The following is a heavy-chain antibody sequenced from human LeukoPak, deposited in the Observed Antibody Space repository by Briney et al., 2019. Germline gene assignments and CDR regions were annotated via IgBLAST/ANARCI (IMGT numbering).Heavy chain of an antibody. CDR3: ARAGLQNFGRLYFDF. D-gene: IGHD2/OR15-2a*01. CDR1: RFTFSSFW. J-gene: IGHJ4*02. V-gene: IGHV3-7*01. Sequence: PGGSLTLSCAASRFTFSSFWMSWVRQAPGRGLEWVANIMADGSEKNYVDSVKGRFIISRDNAENSLYLQLNSLRAEDTAVYYCARAGLQNFGRLYFDFWGQGTLVTVSS. CDR2: IMADGSEK.